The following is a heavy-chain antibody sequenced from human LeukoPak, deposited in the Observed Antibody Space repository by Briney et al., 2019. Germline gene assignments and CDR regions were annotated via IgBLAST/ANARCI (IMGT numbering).Heavy chain of an antibody. CDR1: GFTFSSYW. CDR2: IKQDGSEK. Sequence: PGGSLRLSCAASGFTFSSYWMSWVRQAPGKGLEWVANIKQDGSEKYYVDSVKGRFTISRDNAKNSLYLQMNSLRAEDTAVYYCARDSHYSSGWYLDHFFDYWGQGTLVTVSS. D-gene: IGHD6-19*01. J-gene: IGHJ4*02. CDR3: ARDSHYSSGWYLDHFFDY. V-gene: IGHV3-7*01.